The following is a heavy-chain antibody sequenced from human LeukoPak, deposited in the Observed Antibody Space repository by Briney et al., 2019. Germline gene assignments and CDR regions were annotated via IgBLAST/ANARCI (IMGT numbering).Heavy chain of an antibody. J-gene: IGHJ4*02. CDR1: GFTFDDYG. V-gene: IGHV3-48*03. Sequence: GGSLRLSCAASGFTFDDYGMSWVRQAPGKGLEWVSYISSSGSTIYYADSVKGRFTISRDNAKNSLYLQMNSLRAEDTAVYYCARDVLPRKAAYDYWGQGTLVTVSS. CDR3: ARDVLPRKAAYDY. D-gene: IGHD6-25*01. CDR2: ISSSGSTI.